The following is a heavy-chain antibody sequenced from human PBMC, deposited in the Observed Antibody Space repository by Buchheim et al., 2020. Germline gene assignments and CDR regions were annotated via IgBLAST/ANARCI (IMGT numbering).Heavy chain of an antibody. CDR3: ARGDDFWSGYCI. CDR2: INHSGST. V-gene: IGHV4-34*01. Sequence: QVQLQQWGAGLLKPSETLSLTCAVYGGSFSGYYWSWIRQSPGKGLEWIGEINHSGSTNYNPSLKSRVTISVDTSKNQFSLKLSSVTAADTAVYYCARGDDFWSGYCIWGQGTL. D-gene: IGHD3-3*01. CDR1: GGSFSGYY. J-gene: IGHJ4*02.